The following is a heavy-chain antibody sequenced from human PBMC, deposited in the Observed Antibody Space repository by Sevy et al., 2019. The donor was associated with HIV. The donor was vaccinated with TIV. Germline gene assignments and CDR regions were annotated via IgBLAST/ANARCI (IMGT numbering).Heavy chain of an antibody. V-gene: IGHV3-30-3*01. J-gene: IGHJ4*02. CDR1: GFTFSDYP. Sequence: GSLRLSCAASGFTFSDYPIHWVRQAPGKGLEWVAVISSDGNNKYYVDSVRGRFTISRDNSKNTLYLQMNSLRAEDTAVYYCARDPAAAGTNYFDYWGQGTLVTVSS. CDR3: ARDPAAAGTNYFDY. D-gene: IGHD6-13*01. CDR2: ISSDGNNK.